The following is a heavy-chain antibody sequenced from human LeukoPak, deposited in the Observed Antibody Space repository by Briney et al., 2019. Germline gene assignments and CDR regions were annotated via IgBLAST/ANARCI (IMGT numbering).Heavy chain of an antibody. J-gene: IGHJ4*02. CDR1: GFTVSTNR. CDR3: ARVDTVMAYYFDL. D-gene: IGHD5-18*01. CDR2: IYSGGTT. V-gene: IGHV3-53*04. Sequence: QPGGSLRLSCAASGFTVSTNRMTWVRKAPGKGLEWVSTIYSGGTTYYADSVMGRFTISRHNSRNTLYLQMNSLRAEDTAVYYCARVDTVMAYYFDLWGQGTLVTVSS.